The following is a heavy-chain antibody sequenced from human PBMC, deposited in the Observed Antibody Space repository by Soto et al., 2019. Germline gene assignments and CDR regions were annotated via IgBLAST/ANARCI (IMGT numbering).Heavy chain of an antibody. CDR2: ISYDGSNK. J-gene: IGHJ6*02. CDR3: TKDPRIAARRP. CDR1: GFTFSSYG. D-gene: IGHD6-6*01. V-gene: IGHV3-30*18. Sequence: QVQLVESGGGVVQPGRSLRLSCAASGFTFSSYGMNWVRQAPGKGLEWVAVISYDGSNKDYADSVKGRFTISRDNSKNTLYLQMNSLRAEDTALKYYTKDPRIAARRPWGQWTTVTVSS.